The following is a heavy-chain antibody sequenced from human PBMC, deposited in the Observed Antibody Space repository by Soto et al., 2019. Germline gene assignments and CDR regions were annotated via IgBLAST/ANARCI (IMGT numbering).Heavy chain of an antibody. CDR3: AKDPSTGHADL. Sequence: GGSLRLSCTALTGYAMSWVRRGPGKGLEWISTISPTGNTHYADSVEGRFTISRDDSKNTFYLQMNNLRADDTGVYYCAKDPSTGHADLWGQGTLVTDSS. CDR2: ISPTGNT. V-gene: IGHV3-23*01. J-gene: IGHJ5*02. D-gene: IGHD3-9*01. CDR1: TGYA.